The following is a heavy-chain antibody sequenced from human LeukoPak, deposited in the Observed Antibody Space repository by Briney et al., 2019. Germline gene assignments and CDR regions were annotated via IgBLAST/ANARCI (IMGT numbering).Heavy chain of an antibody. CDR3: ARAARYCSGGTCYFDY. CDR1: GYTFTSYY. CDR2: INPSGGST. V-gene: IGHV1-46*01. Sequence: ASVKVSCKASGYTFTSYYIHWVRQAPGQGLEWMGIINPSGGSTGYAQKFQGRVTMTRDTSTSTVYMELSSLRSEDTAVYYCARAARYCSGGTCYFDYWGQGTLVTVSS. J-gene: IGHJ4*02. D-gene: IGHD2-15*01.